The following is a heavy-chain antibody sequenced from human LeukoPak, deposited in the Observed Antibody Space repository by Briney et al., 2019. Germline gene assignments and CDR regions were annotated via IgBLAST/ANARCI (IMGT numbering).Heavy chain of an antibody. J-gene: IGHJ5*02. V-gene: IGHV1-18*01. CDR2: ISAYNGNT. CDR3: AGEAGYCSGGSCTRDWFDP. CDR1: GYTFTSCG. D-gene: IGHD2-15*01. Sequence: ASVKVSCKASGYTFTSCGISWVRQAPGQGLEWMGWISAYNGNTNYAQKLQGRVTMTTDTSTSTAYMELRSLRSDDTAVYYCAGEAGYCSGGSCTRDWFDPWGQGTLVTVSS.